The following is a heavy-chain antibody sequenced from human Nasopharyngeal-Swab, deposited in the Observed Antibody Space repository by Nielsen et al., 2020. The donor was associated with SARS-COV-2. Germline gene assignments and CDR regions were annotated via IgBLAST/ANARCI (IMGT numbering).Heavy chain of an antibody. Sequence: GGSLRLSCAASGFTFSDYYMSWIRQAPGKGLEWVSYISSSSSYTNYADPVKGRFTISRDNAKNSLYLQMNSLRAEDTAVYYCARRAGDGEGDYWGQGTLVTVSS. CDR2: ISSSSSYT. V-gene: IGHV3-11*06. D-gene: IGHD7-27*01. CDR1: GFTFSDYY. CDR3: ARRAGDGEGDY. J-gene: IGHJ4*02.